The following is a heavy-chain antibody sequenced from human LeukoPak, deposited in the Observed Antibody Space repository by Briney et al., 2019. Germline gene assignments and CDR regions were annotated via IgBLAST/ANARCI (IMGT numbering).Heavy chain of an antibody. CDR1: GGSISTYY. J-gene: IGHJ3*02. V-gene: IGHV4-59*01. CDR2: ISYSGNT. D-gene: IGHD3-16*02. Sequence: SETLSLTCTVSGGSISTYYWSWIRQPPGKGLEWIGYISYSGNTNYNPSLKSRVTMSVDTSKNQFSLKLSSVTAADTAVYYCARRRDYVWGSYRYAFNIWGQGTMVTVSS. CDR3: ARRRDYVWGSYRYAFNI.